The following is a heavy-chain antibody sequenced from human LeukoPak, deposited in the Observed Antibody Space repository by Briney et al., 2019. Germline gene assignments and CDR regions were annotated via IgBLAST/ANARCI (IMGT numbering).Heavy chain of an antibody. Sequence: GGSLRLSCRASGFSVGDYAMSWVRQAPGKGLEWVGFIRSKTFGGTADYAASVEGRFTISRDDSNNIVYLQMNSLKTEDTAVYYCTRDLEGFTAYDDFWGQGTLVTVSS. CDR2: IRSKTFGGTA. V-gene: IGHV3-49*04. D-gene: IGHD5-12*01. J-gene: IGHJ4*02. CDR3: TRDLEGFTAYDDF. CDR1: GFSVGDYA.